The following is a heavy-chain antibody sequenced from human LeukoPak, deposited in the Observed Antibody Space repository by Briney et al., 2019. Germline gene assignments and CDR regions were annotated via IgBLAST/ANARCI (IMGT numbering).Heavy chain of an antibody. CDR3: AKDRDYDFWSGYYWDN. Sequence: GGSLRLSCAASGFTFSSYAMSWVRQAPGRGLEWVSRISGSGGSTYYADPVKGRFTISRDNSKDTLYLQMHSLRGEDTAVYFCAKDRDYDFWSGYYWDNWGQGTLVTVSS. CDR2: ISGSGGST. J-gene: IGHJ4*02. V-gene: IGHV3-23*01. D-gene: IGHD3-3*01. CDR1: GFTFSSYA.